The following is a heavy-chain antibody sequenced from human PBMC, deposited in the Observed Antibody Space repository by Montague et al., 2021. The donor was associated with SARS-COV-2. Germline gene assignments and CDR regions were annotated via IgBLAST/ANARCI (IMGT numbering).Heavy chain of an antibody. CDR2: IGKAGDI. J-gene: IGHJ6*02. V-gene: IGHV3-13*01. CDR3: GRGVRYFGSGGWSFYYYGVDV. D-gene: IGHD3-10*01. Sequence: SLRLSCAASGFTFSQYDMHWVRQVTGKGLEWVSGIGKAGDIHYPGTVKGRFTISREDAKNSLYLQMNSLRAGDTAVYYCGRGVRYFGSGGWSFYYYGVDVWGQGTTVTVSS. CDR1: GFTFSQYD.